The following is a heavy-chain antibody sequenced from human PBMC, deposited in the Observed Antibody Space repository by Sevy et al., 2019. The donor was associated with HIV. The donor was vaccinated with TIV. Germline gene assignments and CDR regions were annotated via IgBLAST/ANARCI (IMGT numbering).Heavy chain of an antibody. CDR3: ASDSSLAGYCSGGSGEYNWFDP. Sequence: GGSLRLSCAASGFTFSSYWMSWVRQAPGKGLEWVANIKQDGSEKYYVDSVKGRFTISRDNAKNSLYLQMNSLRAEDTAVYYCASDSSLAGYCSGGSGEYNWFDPWGQGTLVTVSS. D-gene: IGHD2-15*01. CDR1: GFTFSSYW. CDR2: IKQDGSEK. V-gene: IGHV3-7*01. J-gene: IGHJ5*02.